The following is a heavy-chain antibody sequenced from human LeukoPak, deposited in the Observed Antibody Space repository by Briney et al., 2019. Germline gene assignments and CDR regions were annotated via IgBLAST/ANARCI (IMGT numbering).Heavy chain of an antibody. CDR3: ALLSGYHTN. D-gene: IGHD5-12*01. V-gene: IGHV3-43*02. CDR2: ISGDGGST. J-gene: IGHJ4*02. CDR1: GFTFDDYA. Sequence: GGSLRLSCAASGFTFDDYAMHWVRQAPGKGLEWVSLISGDGGSTYYADSVKGRFTISRDNSKNSLYLQMNSLRTEDTALHYCALLSGYHTNWGQGTLVTVSS.